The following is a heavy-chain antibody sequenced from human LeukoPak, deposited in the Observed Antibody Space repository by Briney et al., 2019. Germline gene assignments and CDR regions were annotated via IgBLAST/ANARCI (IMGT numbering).Heavy chain of an antibody. V-gene: IGHV4-4*07. J-gene: IGHJ3*02. Sequence: PSGTLSLTCNVSGASISSSYWNWIRQPAGKGLEWIGIIYTNGGTKYHPSLKSRVTMSVGRSKNQFSLKLTSVTAADTAVYYCASKTSGGIFDIWGQGTKVTVSS. D-gene: IGHD6-25*01. CDR3: ASKTSGGIFDI. CDR2: IYTNGGT. CDR1: GASISSSY.